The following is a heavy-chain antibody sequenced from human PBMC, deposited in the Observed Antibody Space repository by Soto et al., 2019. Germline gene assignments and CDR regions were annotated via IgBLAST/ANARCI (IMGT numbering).Heavy chain of an antibody. CDR1: GYTFTSYY. D-gene: IGHD2-2*01. Sequence: ASVKVSCKASGYTFTSYYMHWVRQAPGQGLEWMGIINPSGGSTSYAQKFQGRVTMTRDTSTSTVYMELSSLRSEDTAVYYCARDVSCTSCYDYRAGRYFDYWGQGTLVTVSS. J-gene: IGHJ4*02. CDR3: ARDVSCTSCYDYRAGRYFDY. CDR2: INPSGGST. V-gene: IGHV1-46*01.